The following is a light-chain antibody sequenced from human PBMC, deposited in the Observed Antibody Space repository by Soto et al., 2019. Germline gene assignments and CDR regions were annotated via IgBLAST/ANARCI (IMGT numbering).Light chain of an antibody. CDR3: QSYDNSLSGSYV. CDR2: SNS. Sequence: QAVVTQPPSESGAPGQRVTISCTGSSSNIGAGYDVHWYQQLPGTAPKLLIYSNSNRPSGVPDRFSGSKSGTSASLAITGLQAEDEADYYCQSYDNSLSGSYVFGSGTKVTVL. J-gene: IGLJ1*01. V-gene: IGLV1-40*01. CDR1: SSNIGAGYD.